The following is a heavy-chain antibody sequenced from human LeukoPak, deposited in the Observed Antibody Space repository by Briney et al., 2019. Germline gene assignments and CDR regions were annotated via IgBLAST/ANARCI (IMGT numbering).Heavy chain of an antibody. CDR1: RFTFNNYA. V-gene: IGHV3-23*01. CDR2: ISGSGGST. Sequence: GGSLRLSCAASRFTFNNYAMSWVRLAPGKGLEWVSVISGSGGSTYYADSVKGRFTISRDNSKNTLYLQMNSLRAEDTAVYYCAKGAQQLVYWVDYWGQGTLVTVSS. J-gene: IGHJ4*02. D-gene: IGHD6-13*01. CDR3: AKGAQQLVYWVDY.